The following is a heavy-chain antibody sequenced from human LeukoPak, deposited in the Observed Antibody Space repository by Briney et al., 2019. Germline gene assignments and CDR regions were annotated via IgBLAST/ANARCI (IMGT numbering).Heavy chain of an antibody. CDR3: ARVFVYSSGWYRGNAFDI. Sequence: SETLSPTCTVSGVSISSYDCSWIRQPPGKGLQWIRYISYSAITTYNPSPKSLVSISLDTTTNYMPLKLSSVTAADTAVYYCARVFVYSSGWYRGNAFDIWGQGTMVTVSS. D-gene: IGHD6-19*01. CDR2: ISYSAIT. J-gene: IGHJ3*02. CDR1: GVSISSYD. V-gene: IGHV4-59*01.